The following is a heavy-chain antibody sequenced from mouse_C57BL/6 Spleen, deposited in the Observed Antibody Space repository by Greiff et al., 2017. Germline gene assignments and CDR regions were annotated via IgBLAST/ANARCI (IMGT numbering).Heavy chain of an antibody. CDR1: GYTFTSYW. D-gene: IGHD4-1*01. Sequence: VQLQQPGAELVRPGSSVKLSCKASGYTFTSYWMHWVKQRPIQGLEWIGNIDPSDSETHYNQKFKDKATLTVDKSSSTAYMQLSSLTSEDSAVYYCARYPGTGAMDYWGQGTSVTVSS. CDR3: ARYPGTGAMDY. J-gene: IGHJ4*01. V-gene: IGHV1-52*01. CDR2: IDPSDSET.